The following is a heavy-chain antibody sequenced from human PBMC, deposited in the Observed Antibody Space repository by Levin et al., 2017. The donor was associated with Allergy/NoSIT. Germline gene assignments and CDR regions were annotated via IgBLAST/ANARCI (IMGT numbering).Heavy chain of an antibody. CDR3: ARTGSSWPTDYYGMDV. Sequence: GGSLRLSCAASGFTFDDYTMHWVRQAPGKGLEWVSLISWDGGSTYYADSVKGRFTISRDNSKNSLYLQMNSLRTEDTALYYCARTGSSWPTDYYGMDVWGQGTTVTVSS. D-gene: IGHD6-13*01. V-gene: IGHV3-43*01. J-gene: IGHJ6*02. CDR2: ISWDGGST. CDR1: GFTFDDYT.